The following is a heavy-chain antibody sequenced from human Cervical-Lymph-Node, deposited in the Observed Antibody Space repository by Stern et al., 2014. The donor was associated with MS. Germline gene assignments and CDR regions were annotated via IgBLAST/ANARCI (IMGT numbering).Heavy chain of an antibody. CDR3: ARERHSMDV. V-gene: IGHV1-2*02. CDR2: IDPNSGGT. Sequence: VQLVEPGAEVKKPGASVKVSCKASGYSFTAYYMHWVRQAPGQGLEWMGWIDPNSGGTKSAQNFQGRVTMTRDTSISTFYMELSGLTSDDTAVFYCARERHSMDVWGQGTTVTVSS. J-gene: IGHJ6*02. CDR1: GYSFTAYY.